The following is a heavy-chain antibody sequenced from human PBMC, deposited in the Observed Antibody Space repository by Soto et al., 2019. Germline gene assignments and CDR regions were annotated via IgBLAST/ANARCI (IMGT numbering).Heavy chain of an antibody. J-gene: IGHJ4*02. D-gene: IGHD1-26*01. V-gene: IGHV3-74*01. CDR2: INSDGNSI. CDR1: GFTFSTYW. CDR3: AREWEGGPDY. Sequence: PGGSLRLSCAASGFTFSTYWMHWVRQAPGKGLEWVSRINSDGNSISYADSVKGRFTISRDNAKNFLFLQMNNLRVEDTGVYYCAREWEGGPDYWGQGILVTVSS.